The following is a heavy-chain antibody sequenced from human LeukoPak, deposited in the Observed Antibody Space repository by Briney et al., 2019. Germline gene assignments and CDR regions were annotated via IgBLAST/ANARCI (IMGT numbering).Heavy chain of an antibody. CDR2: IYYSGST. D-gene: IGHD1-26*01. CDR1: GGSISSSSYY. V-gene: IGHV4-39*07. CDR3: ARDSGITVGATA. Sequence: SETLYLTCTVSGGSISSSSYYWAWIRQPPGKGLEWIGTIYYSGSTYYNPSLKSRVTISVDTSKNQFSLQLSSVTAADTAVYYCARDSGITVGATAWGQGTLVTVSS. J-gene: IGHJ5*02.